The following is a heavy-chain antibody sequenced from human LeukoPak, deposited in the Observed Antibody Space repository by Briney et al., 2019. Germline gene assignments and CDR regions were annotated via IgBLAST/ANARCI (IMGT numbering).Heavy chain of an antibody. D-gene: IGHD3-3*01. Sequence: SETLSLTCAVYGGSFSGYYWSWIRQPPGKGLEWIGEINHSGSTNYNPSLKSRVTISVDTSRNQFSLKLSSVTAADTAVYYCARTYYDFWSGYSPYYFDYWGQGTLVTVSS. CDR3: ARTYYDFWSGYSPYYFDY. CDR2: INHSGST. CDR1: GGSFSGYY. J-gene: IGHJ4*02. V-gene: IGHV4-34*01.